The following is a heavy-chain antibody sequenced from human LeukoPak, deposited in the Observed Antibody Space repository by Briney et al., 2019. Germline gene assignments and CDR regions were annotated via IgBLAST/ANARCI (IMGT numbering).Heavy chain of an antibody. V-gene: IGHV4-61*02. CDR2: IYTSGST. Sequence: PSQTLSLTCTVSGGSISSGSYYWSWIRQPAGKGLEWIGRIYTSGSTNYNPSLKSRVTISVDTSKNQFSLKLSSVTAADTAVYYCARATARATYYDFWSGYGGFDYWGQGTLVTVSS. J-gene: IGHJ4*02. CDR3: ARATARATYYDFWSGYGGFDY. D-gene: IGHD3-3*01. CDR1: GGSISSGSYY.